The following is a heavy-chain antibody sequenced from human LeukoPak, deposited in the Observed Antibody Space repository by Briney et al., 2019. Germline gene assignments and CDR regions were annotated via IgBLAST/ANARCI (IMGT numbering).Heavy chain of an antibody. V-gene: IGHV3-23*01. D-gene: IGHD3-3*01. CDR1: GITSSSYD. CDR3: AKLPTIFGVADSFDI. J-gene: IGHJ3*02. Sequence: GGSLRLSCEASGITSSSYDMSWVRQAPGKGLEWISAISDRGKTDYADSVKGRFTISRDNSKNTLYLQLSSLRAEDTAMYYCAKLPTIFGVADSFDIWGQGTFVTVSS. CDR2: ISDRGKT.